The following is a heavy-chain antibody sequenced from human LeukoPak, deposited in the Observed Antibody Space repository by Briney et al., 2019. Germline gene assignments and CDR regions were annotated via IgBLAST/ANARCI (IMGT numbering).Heavy chain of an antibody. D-gene: IGHD1-20*01. CDR3: AKSSTHRYNWKSGQLHDTFDI. CDR1: GGSIGSSSYY. V-gene: IGHV4-39*07. J-gene: IGHJ3*02. CDR2: IHHSGST. Sequence: SETLSLTCTVSGGSIGSSSYYWGWIRQPPGKGLEWIGNIHHSGSTYYKPSLKSRVTISVDTSKNQFSLKLSSVTAADTAVYYCAKSSTHRYNWKSGQLHDTFDIWGQGTMVTVSS.